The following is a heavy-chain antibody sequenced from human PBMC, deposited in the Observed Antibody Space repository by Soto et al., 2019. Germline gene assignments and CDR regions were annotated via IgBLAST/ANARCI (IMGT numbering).Heavy chain of an antibody. Sequence: PSETLSLTCTVSGDSISYYYWSWIRQPPGKGLERIGYVYYDGSTNYNPSLESRVTMSIDTSKNQFSLKLSSVIAADTAVYYCVSYDRQSGRYALDYWGQGTLVTVSS. D-gene: IGHD3-10*01. CDR1: GDSISYYY. CDR3: VSYDRQSGRYALDY. J-gene: IGHJ4*02. V-gene: IGHV4-59*01. CDR2: VYYDGST.